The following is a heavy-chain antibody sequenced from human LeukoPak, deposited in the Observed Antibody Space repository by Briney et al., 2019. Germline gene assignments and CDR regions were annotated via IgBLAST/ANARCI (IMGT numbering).Heavy chain of an antibody. Sequence: TGGSLRLSCAASGFTFDDYAMHWVRQAPGKGLEWVSGISWNSGSIGYADSVKGRFTISRDNAKNSLYLQMNSLRAEDTAVYYCARDYFSRAALLGYFDLWGQGTLVTVSS. V-gene: IGHV3-9*01. CDR1: GFTFDDYA. J-gene: IGHJ5*02. CDR3: ARDYFSRAALLGYFDL. CDR2: ISWNSGSI. D-gene: IGHD1-1*01.